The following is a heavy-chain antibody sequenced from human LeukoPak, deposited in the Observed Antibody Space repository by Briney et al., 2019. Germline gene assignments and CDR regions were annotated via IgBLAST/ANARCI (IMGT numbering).Heavy chain of an antibody. V-gene: IGHV3-30*07. CDR2: ISYDGSNK. Sequence: GGSLRLSCAASGFTFSSYAMHWVRQAPGKGLEWVAVISYDGSNKYYADSVKGRFTISRDNSKNTLYLHMSSLRAEDTAVYFCAKRGVVIRVILVGFHKEAYYFDSWGQGALVTVSS. J-gene: IGHJ4*02. CDR1: GFTFSSYA. D-gene: IGHD3-22*01. CDR3: AKRGVVIRVILVGFHKEAYYFDS.